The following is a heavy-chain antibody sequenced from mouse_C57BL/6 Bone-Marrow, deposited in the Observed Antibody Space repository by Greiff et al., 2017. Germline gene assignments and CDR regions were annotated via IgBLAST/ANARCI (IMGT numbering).Heavy chain of an antibody. CDR1: GYTFTSYW. Sequence: VQLQQPGAELVMPGASVKLSCKASGYTFTSYWMHWVKQRPGQGLEWIGEIDPSDSYTNYNQKFKGKSPLTVDKSSSTAYMQLSSLTSEDSAVYYCARPFAYWGQGTLVTVSA. CDR3: ARPFAY. J-gene: IGHJ3*01. CDR2: IDPSDSYT. V-gene: IGHV1-69*01.